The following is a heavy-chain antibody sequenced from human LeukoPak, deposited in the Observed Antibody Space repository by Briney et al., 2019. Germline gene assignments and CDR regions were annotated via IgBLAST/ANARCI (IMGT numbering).Heavy chain of an antibody. CDR2: IRYDGSNK. J-gene: IGHJ4*02. CDR3: ARDLDSSTWYRGFDY. Sequence: GGSLRLSCAASGFTFSSYGMHWGRQAPGERLEGVAFIRYDGSNKYYADSVKGRFTISRDNSKNTLYLQMNSLRAEDTAVYYCARDLDSSTWYRGFDYWGQGTLVTVSS. CDR1: GFTFSSYG. V-gene: IGHV3-30*02. D-gene: IGHD6-13*01.